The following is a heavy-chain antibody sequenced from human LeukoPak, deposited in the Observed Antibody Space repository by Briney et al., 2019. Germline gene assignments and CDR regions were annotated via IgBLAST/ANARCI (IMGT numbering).Heavy chain of an antibody. J-gene: IGHJ6*02. Sequence: ASVKVSCKTSGYIFSKYFMQWVRQGPGQGLEWMGIIHPSSGNTNYAQKFQGGVTMTRDTSTNTVYLELSGLRSEATAVYYCATALSYETYFNYGLDVWGQGTTVIVSS. V-gene: IGHV1-46*01. D-gene: IGHD3-22*01. CDR3: ATALSYETYFNYGLDV. CDR1: GYIFSKYF. CDR2: IHPSSGNT.